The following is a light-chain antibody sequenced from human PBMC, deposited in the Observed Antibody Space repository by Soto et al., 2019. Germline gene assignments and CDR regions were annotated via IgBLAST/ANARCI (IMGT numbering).Light chain of an antibody. Sequence: QAVVTQPPSVSGAPGQRVTISCTGSSSNIGAGYDVHWYQQLPGAAPKLLIYGNSNRPSGVPDRFSGSRSGTSASLAISGLQSEDEADYYCATWDDSLNAVLFGGGTKLTVL. V-gene: IGLV1-40*01. CDR1: SSNIGAGYD. CDR3: ATWDDSLNAVL. J-gene: IGLJ2*01. CDR2: GNS.